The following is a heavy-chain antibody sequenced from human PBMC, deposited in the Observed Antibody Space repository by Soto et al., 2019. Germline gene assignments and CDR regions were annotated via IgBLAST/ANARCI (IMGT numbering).Heavy chain of an antibody. CDR2: IIPIFGTA. J-gene: IGHJ4*02. V-gene: IGHV1-69*13. D-gene: IGHD2-15*01. CDR3: ARAEDIVVVVAATLAY. Sequence: GASVKVSCKASGGTFSSYAISWVRQAPGQGLEWMGGIIPIFGTANYAQKFQGRVTITADESTSTAYMELSSLRSEDTAVYYCARAEDIVVVVAATLAYWGQGTLVTVSS. CDR1: GGTFSSYA.